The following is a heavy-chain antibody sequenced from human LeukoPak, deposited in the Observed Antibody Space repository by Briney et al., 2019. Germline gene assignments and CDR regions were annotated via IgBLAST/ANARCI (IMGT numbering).Heavy chain of an antibody. D-gene: IGHD3-16*02. CDR3: ARQPSFYYYMDV. J-gene: IGHJ6*03. CDR2: MNPNSGNT. Sequence: GASVKVSCKASGYTFTSYDINWVRQATGQGLEWMGWMNPNSGNTGYAQKFQGRVTITRNTSISTAYMELSSLRSEDTAVYYCARQPSFYYYMDVWGKGTTVTVSS. V-gene: IGHV1-8*03. CDR1: GYTFTSYD.